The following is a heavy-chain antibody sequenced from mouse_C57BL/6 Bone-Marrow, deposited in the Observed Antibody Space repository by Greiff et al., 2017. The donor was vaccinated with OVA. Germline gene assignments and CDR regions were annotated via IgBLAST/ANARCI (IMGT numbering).Heavy chain of an antibody. CDR1: GYTFTSYW. J-gene: IGHJ1*03. CDR3: ARGFYYGSIWYFDV. Sequence: QVQLQQPGAELVRPGSSVKLSCKASGYTFTSYWMHWVKQRPIQGLEWIGNIDPSDSETHYNQKFKDKATLTVDKSSSTAYMQISSLTSEDSAVYYCARGFYYGSIWYFDVWGTGTTVTVSS. D-gene: IGHD1-1*01. CDR2: IDPSDSET. V-gene: IGHV1-52*01.